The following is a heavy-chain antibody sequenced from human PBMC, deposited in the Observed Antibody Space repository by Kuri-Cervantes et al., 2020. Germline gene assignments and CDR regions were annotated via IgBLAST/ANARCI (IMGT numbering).Heavy chain of an antibody. CDR1: GGSISSSSYY. CDR2: IYYSGST. Sequence: SETLSHICTVSGGSISSSSYYWGWIRQPPGKGLEWIGSIYYSGSTYYNPSLKSRVTISVDTSKNQFSLKLSSVAAADTAVYYCASDPQHYSSGWYQAFDIWGQGTMVTVSS. J-gene: IGHJ3*02. CDR3: ASDPQHYSSGWYQAFDI. V-gene: IGHV4-39*01. D-gene: IGHD6-19*01.